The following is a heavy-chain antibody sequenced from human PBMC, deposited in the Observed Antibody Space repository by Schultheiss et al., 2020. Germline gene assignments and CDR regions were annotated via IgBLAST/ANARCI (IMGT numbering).Heavy chain of an antibody. J-gene: IGHJ5*02. CDR3: ARGARIAAAASFDP. Sequence: ASVKVSCKASGYTFTGYYMHWVRQAPGQGLEWMGWINPNSGDTHYAQKYLGRITMTTDTSTSTAYMELRSLRSDDTAVYYCARGARIAAAASFDPWGQGTLVTVSS. CDR2: INPNSGDT. V-gene: IGHV1-2*02. D-gene: IGHD6-13*01. CDR1: GYTFTGYY.